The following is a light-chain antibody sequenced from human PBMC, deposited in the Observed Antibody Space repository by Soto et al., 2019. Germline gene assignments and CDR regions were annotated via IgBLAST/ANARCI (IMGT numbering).Light chain of an antibody. V-gene: IGKV3-20*01. CDR3: QQYSSSSPS. J-gene: IGKJ4*01. CDR2: GT. Sequence: EIVLTQSPGTLSLSPGERATLSCRASQSISSGFLAWYQQKPGQAPRLLIYGTRRAPGIPDTFSGSGSGTDFTLTISRLEPEDFAVYYCQQYSSSSPSFGGGTKVDIK. CDR1: QSISSGF.